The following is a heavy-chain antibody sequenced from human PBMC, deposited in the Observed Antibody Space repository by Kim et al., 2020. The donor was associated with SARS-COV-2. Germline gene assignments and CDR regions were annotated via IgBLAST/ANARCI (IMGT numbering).Heavy chain of an antibody. CDR1: GFILSSYN. CDR3: ARPYCDSTSCPTFDS. Sequence: GGSLRLSCAASGFILSSYNMNWVRQAPGKGLEWVSYISSSSDTIFYADSVKGRFTVSRDNARNSLYLQMNNLRDEDTAVYYCARPYCDSTSCPTFDSWGQGTLVTVSS. CDR2: ISSSSDTI. J-gene: IGHJ4*02. D-gene: IGHD2-2*01. V-gene: IGHV3-48*02.